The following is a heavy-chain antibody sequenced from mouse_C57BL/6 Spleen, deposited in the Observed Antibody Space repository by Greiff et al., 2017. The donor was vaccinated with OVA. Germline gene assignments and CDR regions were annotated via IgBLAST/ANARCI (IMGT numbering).Heavy chain of an antibody. CDR3: ARPFYYGSSYLSYAMDY. J-gene: IGHJ4*01. CDR1: GFTFSDYG. Sequence: EVQRVESGGGLVKPGGSLKLSCAASGFTFSDYGMHWVRQAPEKGLEWVAYISSGSSTIYYADTVKGRFTISRDNAKNTLFLQMTSLRSEDTAMYYCARPFYYGSSYLSYAMDYWGQGTSVTVSS. V-gene: IGHV5-17*01. CDR2: ISSGSSTI. D-gene: IGHD1-1*01.